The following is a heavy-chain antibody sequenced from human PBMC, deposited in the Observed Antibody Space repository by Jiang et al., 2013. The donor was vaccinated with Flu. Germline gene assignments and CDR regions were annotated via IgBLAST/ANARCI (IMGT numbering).Heavy chain of an antibody. CDR3: ARDGWLTAFDY. CDR2: IYHSGST. Sequence: KPSETLSLTCTVSGYSISSGYYWGWIRQPPGKGLEWIGSIYHSGSTYYNPSLKSRVTISVDTSKNQFSLKLSSVTAADTAVYYCARDGWLTAFDYWGQGTLVTVSS. J-gene: IGHJ4*02. D-gene: IGHD3-10*01. CDR1: GYSISSGYY. V-gene: IGHV4-38-2*02.